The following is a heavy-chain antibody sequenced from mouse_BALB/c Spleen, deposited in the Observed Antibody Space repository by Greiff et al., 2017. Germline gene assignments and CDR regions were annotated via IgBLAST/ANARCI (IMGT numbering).Heavy chain of an antibody. D-gene: IGHD2-4*01. Sequence: VQLQQSGAELVRPGVSVKISCKGSGYTFTDYAMHWVKQSHAKSLEWIGVISTYYSDASYNQKFKGKATMTVDKSSSTAYMELARLTSEDSAIYYCAIYDYDAYWGQGTLVTVSA. CDR2: ISTYYSDA. J-gene: IGHJ3*01. CDR1: GYTFTDYA. CDR3: AIYDYDAY. V-gene: IGHV1S137*01.